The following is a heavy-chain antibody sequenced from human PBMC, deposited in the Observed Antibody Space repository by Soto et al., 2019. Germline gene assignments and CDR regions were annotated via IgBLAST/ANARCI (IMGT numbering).Heavy chain of an antibody. J-gene: IGHJ6*02. CDR3: ARFLRFLEWSTYYYYGMDV. D-gene: IGHD3-3*01. V-gene: IGHV1-69*06. Sequence: SVKVSCKASGGTFSSYAISWVRQAPGQGLEWMGGIIPIFGTANYAQKFQGRVTITADKSTSTAYMELSSLRSEDTAVYYCARFLRFLEWSTYYYYGMDVWGQGTTVTVSS. CDR1: GGTFSSYA. CDR2: IIPIFGTA.